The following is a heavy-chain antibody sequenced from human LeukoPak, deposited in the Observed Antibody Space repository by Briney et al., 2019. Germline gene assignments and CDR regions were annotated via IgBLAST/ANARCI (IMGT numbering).Heavy chain of an antibody. D-gene: IGHD1-1*01. CDR2: IYPGDSDT. CDR1: GSLFTSYW. J-gene: IGHJ3*02. CDR3: ARQWRRTGTTGKGAFDI. V-gene: IGHV5-51*01. Sequence: GGSLQISCKGSGSLFTSYWIGWVRQLPGKGLEWMGIIYPGDSDTRYSPSFQGQVTISADKSISTAYLQWSSLKASDTAMYYCARQWRRTGTTGKGAFDIWGQGTMVTVSS.